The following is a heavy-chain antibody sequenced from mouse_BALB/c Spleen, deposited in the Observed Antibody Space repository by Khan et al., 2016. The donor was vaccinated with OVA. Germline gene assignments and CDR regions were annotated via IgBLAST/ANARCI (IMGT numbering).Heavy chain of an antibody. CDR3: ARISSYWYYDV. CDR2: INTYTGEP. V-gene: IGHV9-1*02. D-gene: IGHD6-2*01. Sequence: QIQLVQSGPELKKPGETVKISCKASGYTFTNYGMNWVKQAPGKGLKWMGWINTYTGEPTYADDFKGRFVFSLKTSASTAYLQISNLKNEDMTTYFCARISSYWYYDVWGAGTTVTVSS. CDR1: GYTFTNYG. J-gene: IGHJ1*01.